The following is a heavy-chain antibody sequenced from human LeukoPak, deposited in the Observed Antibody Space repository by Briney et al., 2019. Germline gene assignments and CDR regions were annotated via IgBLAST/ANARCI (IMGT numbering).Heavy chain of an antibody. CDR3: ARIFSVYYVFDY. CDR2: IKQDGSEE. CDR1: GFIFSNYW. D-gene: IGHD5/OR15-5a*01. Sequence: GGSLRLSCAASGFIFSNYWMSWVRLAPGRGLEWVANIKQDGSEEYYVDSVKGRFTISRDNAKNSMYLQMNSLRDDDTAVYYCARIFSVYYVFDYWGQGTPVTASS. V-gene: IGHV3-7*01. J-gene: IGHJ4*02.